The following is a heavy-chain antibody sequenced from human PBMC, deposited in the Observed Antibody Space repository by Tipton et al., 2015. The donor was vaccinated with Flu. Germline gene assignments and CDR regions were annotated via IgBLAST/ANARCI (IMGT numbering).Heavy chain of an antibody. CDR1: GFTFNNYG. V-gene: IGHV3-30*03. CDR3: AVSYPDAFDI. D-gene: IGHD5-18*01. J-gene: IGHJ3*02. Sequence: SLRLSCAASGFTFNNYGMHWVRQAPGKGLEWVAVISRDGSNRFYADSVRGRFTISRDNSKSTLYLQMNSLRAGDTAIYYCAVSYPDAFDIWGQGTVVTVSS. CDR2: ISRDGSNR.